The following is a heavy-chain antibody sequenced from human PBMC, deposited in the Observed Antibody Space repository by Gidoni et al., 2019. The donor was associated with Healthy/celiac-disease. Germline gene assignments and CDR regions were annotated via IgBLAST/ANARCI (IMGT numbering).Heavy chain of an antibody. Sequence: QVQLVQAGADVTKPGASVKVSCKASGYTFTGYVMHWVRQAPGQGLEWMGWINPNSGGTNYAQKFQGRVTSTSDTSISTAYMELSRLRSDDTAVYYCARESEGEMATIIDYWGQGTLVTVSS. J-gene: IGHJ4*02. CDR2: INPNSGGT. CDR3: ARESEGEMATIIDY. D-gene: IGHD5-12*01. CDR1: GYTFTGYV. V-gene: IGHV1-2*01.